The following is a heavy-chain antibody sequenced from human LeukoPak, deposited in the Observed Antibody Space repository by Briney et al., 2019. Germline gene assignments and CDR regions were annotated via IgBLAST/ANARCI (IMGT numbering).Heavy chain of an antibody. CDR1: GGSIDSYY. CDR2: IYYSGTT. CDR3: ARGAGWWPY. D-gene: IGHD6-19*01. V-gene: IGHV4-59*01. Sequence: SETLSLTCTVSGGSIDSYYWSWIRQPPGKGLEWIGYIYYSGTTNYNPSLKGRLTISLDMSKDQFSLKLSSVTAADTAVYYCARGAGWWPYWGQGTLVTVFS. J-gene: IGHJ4*02.